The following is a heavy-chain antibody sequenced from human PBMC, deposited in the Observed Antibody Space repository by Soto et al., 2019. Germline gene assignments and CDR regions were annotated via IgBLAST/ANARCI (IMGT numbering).Heavy chain of an antibody. CDR1: GFTFSSYA. V-gene: IGHV3-23*01. CDR2: TSSNGAAT. D-gene: IGHD5-12*01. J-gene: IGHJ4*02. Sequence: AGGSLRLSCAASGFTFSSYAMSWARQAPGKGLDWVSSTSSNGAATYYGDSVRGRFTFSRDNSKNMLYLQMNSLTAGDTAVYYCATISVASNKEYWGQGTQVTVSS. CDR3: ATISVASNKEY.